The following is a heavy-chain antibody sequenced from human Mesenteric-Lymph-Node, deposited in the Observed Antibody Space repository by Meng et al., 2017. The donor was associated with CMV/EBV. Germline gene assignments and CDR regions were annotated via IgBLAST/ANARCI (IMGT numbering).Heavy chain of an antibody. CDR1: GFTFSSYS. D-gene: IGHD3-16*02. J-gene: IGHJ3*01. Sequence: GESLKISCAASGFTFSSYSMNWVRQAPGKGLEWVSSISSSSSYIYYADSVKGRFTISRDNAKNSLYLEMTSLRVEDTALYYCAKISLRARRGGAFDLWGQGTMVTVSS. CDR2: ISSSSSYI. V-gene: IGHV3-21*04. CDR3: AKISLRARRGGAFDL.